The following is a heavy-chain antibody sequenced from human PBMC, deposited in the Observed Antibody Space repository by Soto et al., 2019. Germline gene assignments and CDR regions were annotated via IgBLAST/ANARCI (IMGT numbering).Heavy chain of an antibody. V-gene: IGHV4-61*01. J-gene: IGHJ6*02. CDR2: IYYSGST. Sequence: LTCTVSGGSVSSGSYYWSWIRQPPGKGLEWIGYIYYSGSTNYNPSLKSRVTISVDTSKNQFSLKLSSVTAADTAVYYCAREKGYDFWSGYPYYYYYGMDVWGQGTTVTVSS. CDR1: GGSVSSGSYY. D-gene: IGHD3-3*01. CDR3: AREKGYDFWSGYPYYYYYGMDV.